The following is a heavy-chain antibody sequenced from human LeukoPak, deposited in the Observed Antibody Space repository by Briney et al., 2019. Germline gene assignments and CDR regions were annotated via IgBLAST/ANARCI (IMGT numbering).Heavy chain of an antibody. J-gene: IGHJ4*02. Sequence: PSETLSLTCSVSGGSISPYYWNWIRQPPGKGLEWIGYIYYSGSTNYNPSLKSRVTILVDTSKNQFSLKLSSVTAADTAVYYCARTGRGSGFDYWGQGTLVTVSS. CDR1: GGSISPYY. CDR3: ARTGRGSGFDY. D-gene: IGHD6-25*01. V-gene: IGHV4-59*01. CDR2: IYYSGST.